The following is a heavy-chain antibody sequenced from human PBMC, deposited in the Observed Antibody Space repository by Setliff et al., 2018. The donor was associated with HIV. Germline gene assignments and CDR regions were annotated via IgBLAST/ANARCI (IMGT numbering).Heavy chain of an antibody. CDR3: ARGTSVRWERRGGFEP. J-gene: IGHJ5*02. CDR1: GFTFSNYW. D-gene: IGHD1-26*01. Sequence: GALRLSCVASGFTFSNYWMAWLRQAPGKGLEWVANIKQDGIEKIYVDSVEGRFTISRDNARNSLDLQMNSLRAEDTAIYYCARGTSVRWERRGGFEPWGQGTLVTVSS. CDR2: IKQDGIEK. V-gene: IGHV3-7*03.